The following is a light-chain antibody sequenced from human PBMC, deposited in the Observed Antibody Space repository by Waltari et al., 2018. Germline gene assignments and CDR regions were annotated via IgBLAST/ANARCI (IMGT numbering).Light chain of an antibody. CDR2: DVT. CDR1: SSDVGGYHY. J-gene: IGLJ2*01. V-gene: IGLV2-14*03. Sequence: QSALTQPASVSGSPGQSITISCSGTSSDVGGYHYVPWYQQHPGNAPNLIIFDVTRWPSGVSNRFSGSKSGNTASLTIFGLQAEDEADYYCASYTSTRTVVFGGGTRVTVL. CDR3: ASYTSTRTVV.